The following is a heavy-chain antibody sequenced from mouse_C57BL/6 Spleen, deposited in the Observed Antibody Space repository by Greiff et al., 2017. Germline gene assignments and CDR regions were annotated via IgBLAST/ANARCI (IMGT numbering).Heavy chain of an antibody. CDR3: ASLYYGSPFAY. V-gene: IGHV5-9*01. CDR2: ISGGGGNT. Sequence: VQLKESGGGLVKPGGSLKLSCAASGFTFSSYTMSWVRQTPEKRLAWVATISGGGGNTYYPDSVKGRFTISRDNAKNTLYLQMSSLRSEDTALYYCASLYYGSPFAYWGQGTLVTVSA. D-gene: IGHD1-1*01. J-gene: IGHJ3*01. CDR1: GFTFSSYT.